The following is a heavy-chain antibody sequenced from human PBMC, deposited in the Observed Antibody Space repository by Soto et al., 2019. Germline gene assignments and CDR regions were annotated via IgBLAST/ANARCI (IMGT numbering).Heavy chain of an antibody. CDR3: ARGRRRPPYYYGSGSYYTLNYYYYGMDV. CDR1: GGSFSGYY. J-gene: IGHJ6*02. D-gene: IGHD3-10*01. CDR2: INHSGST. Sequence: SETLSLTCAVYGGSFSGYYWSWIRQPPGKGLEWIGEINHSGSTNYNPSLKSRVTISVDTSKNQFSLKLSSVTAADTAVYYCARGRRRPPYYYGSGSYYTLNYYYYGMDVWGQGTTVTVSS. V-gene: IGHV4-34*01.